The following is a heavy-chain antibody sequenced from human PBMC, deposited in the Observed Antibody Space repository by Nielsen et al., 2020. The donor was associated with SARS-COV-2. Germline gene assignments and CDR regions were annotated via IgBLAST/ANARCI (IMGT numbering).Heavy chain of an antibody. D-gene: IGHD3-22*01. Sequence: GGSLRLSCQGSGYSFSTYWIGWVRQMPGEGLEWMGVIYPGDSKTRYNPSFQGRVIMSADKSVNTAYLQWSSLQASDTATYYCARIPLTTASLDFWGQGAPVTVSS. CDR2: IYPGDSKT. J-gene: IGHJ4*02. CDR3: ARIPLTTASLDF. V-gene: IGHV5-51*01. CDR1: GYSFSTYW.